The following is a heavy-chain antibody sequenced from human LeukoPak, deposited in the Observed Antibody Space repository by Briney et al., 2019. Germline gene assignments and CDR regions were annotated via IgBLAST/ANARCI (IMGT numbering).Heavy chain of an antibody. CDR2: DFFNGTA. V-gene: IGHV4-59*12. CDR3: ARDFRIMTKYVGVGVRYFHHHAMDV. CDR1: GGSTSTFY. J-gene: IGHJ6*02. D-gene: IGHD3-3*01. Sequence: SETLSLTCTVSGGSTSTFYWAWIRQPPGKGLEWIGFDFFNGTADYNPSLKSRVTMSLDASNNQFPLRLNSVTAADTAVYYCARDFRIMTKYVGVGVRYFHHHAMDVWGRGTTVTVSS.